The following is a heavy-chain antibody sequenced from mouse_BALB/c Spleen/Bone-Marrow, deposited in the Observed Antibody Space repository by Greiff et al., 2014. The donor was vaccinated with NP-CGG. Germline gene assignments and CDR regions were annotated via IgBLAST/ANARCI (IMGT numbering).Heavy chain of an antibody. Sequence: QVQLQQPGAELVRPGASVKLSCKASGYTFTSYWINWVKQRPGQGLEWIGNIYPSDSYTNYNQKFKDKATLTVDKSSSTAYMQLSSPTSEDSAFYYCTRRGAGNAMDYWGQGTSVTVSS. CDR2: IYPSDSYT. CDR3: TRRGAGNAMDY. J-gene: IGHJ4*01. V-gene: IGHV1-69*02. CDR1: GYTFTSYW.